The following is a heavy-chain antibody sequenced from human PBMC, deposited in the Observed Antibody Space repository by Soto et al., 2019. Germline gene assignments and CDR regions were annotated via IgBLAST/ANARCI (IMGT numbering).Heavy chain of an antibody. CDR2: ISYDGSNK. CDR3: ARGGSGGSYYADY. CDR1: GFTFSSYA. J-gene: IGHJ4*02. Sequence: QVQLVESGGGVVQPGRSLRLSCAACGFTFSSYAMHWVRQAPGKGLEWVAVISYDGSNKYYADSVKSRFTISRDNSRNTLYLHMNSVRAEDTAVYYCARGGSGGSYYADYWGQGTLVTVSS. V-gene: IGHV3-30-3*01. D-gene: IGHD1-26*01.